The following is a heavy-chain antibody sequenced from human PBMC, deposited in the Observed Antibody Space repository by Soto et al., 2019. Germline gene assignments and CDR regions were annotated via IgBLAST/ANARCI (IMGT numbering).Heavy chain of an antibody. CDR1: GFTFTRSA. D-gene: IGHD3-3*01. V-gene: IGHV1-58*01. CDR2: IVVGSGNT. Sequence: ASVKVSCKASGFTFTRSAVQWVRQARGQRLEWIGWIVVGSGNTNYAQKFQERVTITRDMSTSTAYMELSSLRSEDTAVYYCAADRGITIFGVVRLDVWGQGTTVTVSS. CDR3: AADRGITIFGVVRLDV. J-gene: IGHJ6*02.